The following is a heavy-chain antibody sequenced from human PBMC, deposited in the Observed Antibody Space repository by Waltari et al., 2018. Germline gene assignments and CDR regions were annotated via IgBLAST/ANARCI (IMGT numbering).Heavy chain of an antibody. D-gene: IGHD4-17*01. J-gene: IGHJ6*03. CDR2: ISSSSSYI. V-gene: IGHV3-21*01. CDR3: ARGPTTVVTQAPSDYYMDV. CDR1: GFTFSSYS. Sequence: EVQLVESGGGLVKPGGSLRLSCAASGFTFSSYSMNWVRQAPGKGLEWVSSISSSSSYIYYADSVKGRFTISRDNAKNSLYLQMNSLRAEDTAVYYCARGPTTVVTQAPSDYYMDVWGKGTTVTISS.